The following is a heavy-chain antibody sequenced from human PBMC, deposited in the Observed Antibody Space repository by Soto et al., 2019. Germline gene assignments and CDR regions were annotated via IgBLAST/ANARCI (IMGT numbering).Heavy chain of an antibody. D-gene: IGHD2-15*01. CDR3: ARDPSYCTGGSCLAFDY. V-gene: IGHV1-69*04. J-gene: IGHJ4*02. CDR1: GGTFSSYT. Sequence: GASVKVSCKASGGTFSSYTISWVRQAPGQGLEWMGRIIPILGIANYAQKFQGRVTITADESTTTAYMELSSLRSDDTAVYYCARDPSYCTGGSCLAFDYWGQGTLVTVSS. CDR2: IIPILGIA.